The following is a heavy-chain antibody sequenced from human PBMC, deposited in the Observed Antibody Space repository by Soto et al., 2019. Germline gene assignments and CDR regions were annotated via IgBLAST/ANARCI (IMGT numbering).Heavy chain of an antibody. CDR2: VYWNDDK. D-gene: IGHD2-21*01. CDR1: GFSLTTSEVG. V-gene: IGHV2-5*01. Sequence: SGPTLVNPTQTLTLTCSFSGFSLTTSEVGVGWIRQPPGKALEWLALVYWNDDKHYRPSLKSRLTITKDTSKNQVVLIMTNMDPLDTGTYYCAHQADYSYSLTPDFDYWGQGTLVTVSS. CDR3: AHQADYSYSLTPDFDY. J-gene: IGHJ4*02.